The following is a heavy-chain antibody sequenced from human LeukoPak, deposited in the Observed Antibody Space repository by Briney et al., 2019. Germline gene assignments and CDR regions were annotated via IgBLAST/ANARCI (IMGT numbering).Heavy chain of an antibody. Sequence: SVKVSCKASGGTFSSYVISWVRQAPGQGLEWMGRIIPIFGTANYAQKFQGRVTITTDESTSTAYMKLSSLRSEDTAVYYCARAMTGENWFDPWGQGTLVTVSS. V-gene: IGHV1-69*05. J-gene: IGHJ5*02. CDR1: GGTFSSYV. CDR2: IIPIFGTA. CDR3: ARAMTGENWFDP. D-gene: IGHD3-9*01.